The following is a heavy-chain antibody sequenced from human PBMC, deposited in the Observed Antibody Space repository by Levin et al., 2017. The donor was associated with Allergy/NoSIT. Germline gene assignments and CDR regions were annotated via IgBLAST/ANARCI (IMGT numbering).Heavy chain of an antibody. J-gene: IGHJ4*02. CDR1: GFTW. CDR3: ATFIAYYFDY. D-gene: IGHD2-15*01. CDR2: IKQDGSEK. V-gene: IGHV3-7*01. Sequence: GGSLRLSCAASGFTWMSWVRQAPGKGLEWVATIKQDGSEKYYVNSVKGRFTISRDNAKNSMYLQMDSLRAEDTAVYYCATFIAYYFDYWGQGTLVTVSS.